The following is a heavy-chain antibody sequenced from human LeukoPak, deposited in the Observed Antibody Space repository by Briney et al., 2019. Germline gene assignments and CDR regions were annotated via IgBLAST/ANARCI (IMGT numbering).Heavy chain of an antibody. V-gene: IGHV3-30*18. CDR3: AKDSRPILTGYSSI. J-gene: IGHJ3*02. D-gene: IGHD3-9*01. CDR2: ISYDGSNK. CDR1: GFTFSSYG. Sequence: GGSLRLSCAASGFTFSSYGMHWVRQAPGKGLEWVAVISYDGSNKYYADSVKGRFTISRDNSKNTLYLQMNSLRAGDTAVYYCAKDSRPILTGYSSIWGQGTMVTVSS.